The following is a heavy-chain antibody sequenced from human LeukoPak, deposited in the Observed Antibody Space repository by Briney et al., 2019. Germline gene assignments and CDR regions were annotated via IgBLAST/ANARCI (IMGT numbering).Heavy chain of an antibody. CDR2: IHHDGSNK. D-gene: IGHD3-22*01. CDR3: AKDGSGYAFDY. V-gene: IGHV3-30*02. Sequence: PGGSLRLSCAASGFTFSSYGMHWVRQAPGKGLDWVAFIHHDGSNKYYADSVRGRFTISRDNSKNTLYLQMNSLRAEDTAVYYCAKDGSGYAFDYWGQGTLVTVSS. J-gene: IGHJ4*02. CDR1: GFTFSSYG.